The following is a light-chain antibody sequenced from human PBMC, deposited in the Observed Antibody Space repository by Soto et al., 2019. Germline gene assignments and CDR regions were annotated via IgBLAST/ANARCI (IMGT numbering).Light chain of an antibody. CDR2: GAS. V-gene: IGKV3-20*01. J-gene: IGKJ4*01. CDR1: QSVSSSY. CDR3: QQYGSSPPTLT. Sequence: PEERATLSCRASQSVSSSYLAWYQQKPGQAPRLLIYGASSRATGIPDRFSGSGSGTDFTLTISRLEPEDFAVYYCQQYGSSPPTLTFGGWTKVEIK.